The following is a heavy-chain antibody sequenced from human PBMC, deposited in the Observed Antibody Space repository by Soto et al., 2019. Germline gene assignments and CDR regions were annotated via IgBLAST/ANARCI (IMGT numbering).Heavy chain of an antibody. V-gene: IGHV4-59*01. D-gene: IGHD3-22*01. CDR3: ARGLRRYYDSSGYFDY. CDR1: GGSISSYY. Sequence: PSETPSLTCTVSGGSISSYYWSWIRQPPGKGLEWIGYIYYSGSTNYNPSLKSRVTISVDTSKNQFSLKLSSVTAADTAVYYCARGLRRYYDSSGYFDYWGQGTLVTVSS. CDR2: IYYSGST. J-gene: IGHJ4*02.